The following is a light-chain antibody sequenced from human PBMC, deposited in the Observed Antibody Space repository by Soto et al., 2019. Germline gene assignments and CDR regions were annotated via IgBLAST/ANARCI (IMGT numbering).Light chain of an antibody. Sequence: EILMTQSPATLSVSPGEGATLSCRASQSVSTNLAWYQQKPGQSPRLLIYGASTRATGIPVRFSGSGSGTDFILTISSLQSEDVAVYYCQQYYTTPSFGQGTKLEIK. CDR1: QSVSTN. CDR3: QQYYTTPS. V-gene: IGKV3-15*01. J-gene: IGKJ2*01. CDR2: GAS.